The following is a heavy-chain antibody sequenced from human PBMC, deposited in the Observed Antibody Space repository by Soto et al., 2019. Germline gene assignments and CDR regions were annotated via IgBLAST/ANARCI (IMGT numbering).Heavy chain of an antibody. CDR2: MSYDGSNK. V-gene: IGHV3-30-3*01. D-gene: IGHD3-16*01. Sequence: QVQLVESGGGVVQPGRSLRLSCAASGFTFSSYAMHWVRRAPGKELEWMAVMSYDGSNKYYADSVKGRFTISTDNSKNTLYLQMNSLRTEDPALYYGARDGGAYWGQGTLVIVSS. CDR1: GFTFSSYA. CDR3: ARDGGAY. J-gene: IGHJ4*02.